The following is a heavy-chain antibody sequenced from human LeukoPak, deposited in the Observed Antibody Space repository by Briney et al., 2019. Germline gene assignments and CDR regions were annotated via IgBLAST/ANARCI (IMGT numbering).Heavy chain of an antibody. Sequence: GGSLRLSCAASGFTFSNAWMSWVRQAPGKGLEWVGRIKSKTDGGTTDYAAPVKGRFTISRDDSKNTLYLQMNSLKTEDTAVYYCTTVSGELLTTDFDYWGQETLVTVSS. CDR3: TTVSGELLTTDFDY. V-gene: IGHV3-15*01. D-gene: IGHD1-26*01. CDR2: IKSKTDGGTT. J-gene: IGHJ4*02. CDR1: GFTFSNAW.